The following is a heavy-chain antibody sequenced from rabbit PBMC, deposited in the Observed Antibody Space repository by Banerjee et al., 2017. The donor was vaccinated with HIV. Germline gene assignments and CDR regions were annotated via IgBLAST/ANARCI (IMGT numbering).Heavy chain of an antibody. CDR1: GFSFSSNEY. V-gene: IGHV1S40*01. Sequence: QSLEESGGDLVKPGASLTLTCTASGFSFSSNEYMCWVRQAPGKGLEWIACIYAGSSDSTYYASWAKGRFTISKTSSTTVTLQMTSLTVADTATYFCARDTGSSFSTYGMDLWGQGTLVTVS. CDR2: IYAGSSDST. D-gene: IGHD8-1*01. CDR3: ARDTGSSFSTYGMDL. J-gene: IGHJ6*01.